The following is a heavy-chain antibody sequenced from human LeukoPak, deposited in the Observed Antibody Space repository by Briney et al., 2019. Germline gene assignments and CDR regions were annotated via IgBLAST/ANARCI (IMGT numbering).Heavy chain of an antibody. CDR1: GFTFSSYS. D-gene: IGHD3-22*01. J-gene: IGHJ4*02. V-gene: IGHV3-21*01. CDR2: ITTSSSYI. Sequence: GGSLRLSCAASGFTFSSYSMNWVRQAPGKGLEWVSSITTSSSYIYYADSVKGQFTISRDNAKNSLYLQMNSLRAEDTAVYYCARHVVALGFDYWGQGTLVTVSS. CDR3: ARHVVALGFDY.